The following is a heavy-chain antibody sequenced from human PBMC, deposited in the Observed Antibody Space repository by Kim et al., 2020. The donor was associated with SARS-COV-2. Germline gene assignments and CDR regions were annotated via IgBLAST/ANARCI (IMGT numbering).Heavy chain of an antibody. V-gene: IGHV4-34*01. J-gene: IGHJ3*02. Sequence: SETLSLTCAVYGGSFSGYYWSWIRQPPGKGLEWIGEINHSGSTNYNPSLKSRVTISVDTSKNQFSLKLSSVTAADTAVYYCARVGARGRYFDWLSGAFDIWGQGTMVTVSS. CDR2: INHSGST. CDR3: ARVGARGRYFDWLSGAFDI. CDR1: GGSFSGYY. D-gene: IGHD3-9*01.